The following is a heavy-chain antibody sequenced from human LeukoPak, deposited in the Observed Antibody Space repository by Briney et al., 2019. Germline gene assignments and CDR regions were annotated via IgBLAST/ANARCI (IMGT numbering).Heavy chain of an antibody. CDR2: IYTSGST. D-gene: IGHD1-26*01. CDR3: ARDENSGSYIIFDP. Sequence: SETLSLTCTVSGGSISSSSYYWGWIRQPAGKGLEWIGRIYTSGSTNYNPSLKSRVTISVDTSKNQFSLKLSSVTAADTAVYYCARDENSGSYIIFDPWGQGTLVTVSS. CDR1: GGSISSSSYY. J-gene: IGHJ5*02. V-gene: IGHV4-61*02.